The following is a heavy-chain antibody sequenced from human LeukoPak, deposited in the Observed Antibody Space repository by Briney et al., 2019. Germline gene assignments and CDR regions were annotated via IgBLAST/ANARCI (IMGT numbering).Heavy chain of an antibody. CDR1: GGSISSFS. CDR2: IYTRGNA. D-gene: IGHD3-10*01. Sequence: PAGTLSLTCSVSGGSISSFSWNWIRQPAGKGLEWIGRITNCRWDGRIYTRGNANYNPSLKSRVIISLDKSNNQFSLSLTSVTAADTAMYYCARDLTGLGYYFDHWGQGALVAVST. CDR3: ARDLTGLGYYFDH. J-gene: IGHJ4*02. V-gene: IGHV4-4*07.